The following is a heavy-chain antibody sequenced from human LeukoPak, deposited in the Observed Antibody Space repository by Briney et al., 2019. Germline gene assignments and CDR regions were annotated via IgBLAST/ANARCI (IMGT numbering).Heavy chain of an antibody. D-gene: IGHD3-10*01. Sequence: GGSLRLSCAASGFTFSSYFMNWVRQAPGKGLEWVSYISSSSNIIYYADSVKGRFIISRDNAKNSLFLQMNSPRDPDTAVYYCAREGFYGSGRGADFDYWGQGTLVTVSS. J-gene: IGHJ4*02. CDR2: ISSSSNII. V-gene: IGHV3-48*02. CDR1: GFTFSSYF. CDR3: AREGFYGSGRGADFDY.